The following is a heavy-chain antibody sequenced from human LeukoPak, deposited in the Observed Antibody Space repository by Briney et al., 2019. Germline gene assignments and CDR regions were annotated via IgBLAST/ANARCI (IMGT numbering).Heavy chain of an antibody. D-gene: IGHD1-14*01. CDR1: GFTFSSYG. CDR2: INPDGTST. V-gene: IGHV3-74*01. J-gene: IGHJ4*02. CDR3: ARDMWGTCDY. Sequence: GGSLRLSCAASGFTFSSYGMNWIRQAPGKGLEWVSRINPDGTSTSYADSVKGRFTISRDNAKNTLYLQISSVRAEDTAVYYCARDMWGTCDYWGQGTLVTVSS.